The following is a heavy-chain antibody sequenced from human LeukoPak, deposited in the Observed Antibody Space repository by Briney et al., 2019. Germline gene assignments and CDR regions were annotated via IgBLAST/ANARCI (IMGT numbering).Heavy chain of an antibody. Sequence: PGGSLRLSCAASGFTFSSYAMSWVRQAPGKGLEWVSTIVGSGDSRYYADSVKGPFTISRDNSKNTLYLQINSLRAEDTAVYYCAKDPTTIVTRDWYFDLWGRGTLVAVSS. J-gene: IGHJ2*01. CDR1: GFTFSSYA. CDR3: AKDPTTIVTRDWYFDL. CDR2: IVGSGDSR. D-gene: IGHD3-22*01. V-gene: IGHV3-23*01.